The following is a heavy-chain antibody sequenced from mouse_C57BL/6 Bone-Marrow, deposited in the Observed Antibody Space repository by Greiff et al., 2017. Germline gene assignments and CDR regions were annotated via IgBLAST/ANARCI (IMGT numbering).Heavy chain of an antibody. CDR2: ISNLAYSN. V-gene: IGHV5-15*01. D-gene: IGHD1-1*01. Sequence: DVKLVESGGGLVQPGGSLKLSCAASGFTFSDYGMAWVRQAPRKGPEWVAFISNLAYSNYYADTVTGRFTISRENDKNTLYLEMSSLSSEDTAMYYCARQDYGSSYDYAMDYWGQGTSVTVSS. CDR1: GFTFSDYG. J-gene: IGHJ4*01. CDR3: ARQDYGSSYDYAMDY.